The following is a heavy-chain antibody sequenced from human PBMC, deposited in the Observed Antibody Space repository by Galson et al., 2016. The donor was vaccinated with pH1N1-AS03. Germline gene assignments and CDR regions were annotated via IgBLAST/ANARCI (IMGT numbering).Heavy chain of an antibody. CDR3: ARGSGGYGLDV. D-gene: IGHD5-12*01. CDR2: IYHSGST. Sequence: TLSLTCAVSGGSISSSGVYSWGWIRQPPGKGLEWIGNIYHSGSTYYSPPLKSRVTISIDRSQNQFSLKLTSVTAADTAVYYCARGSGGYGLDVWGQGTTVTVSS. CDR1: GGSISSSGVYS. J-gene: IGHJ6*02. V-gene: IGHV4-30-2*01.